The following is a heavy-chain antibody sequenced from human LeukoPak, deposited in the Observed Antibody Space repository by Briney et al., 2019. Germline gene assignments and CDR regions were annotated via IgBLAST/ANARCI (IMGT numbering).Heavy chain of an antibody. CDR1: GFSLSTSGVG. CDR2: IYWDDDK. Sequence: SGPTLVNPTQTLTLTCTFSGFSLSTSGVGVCWIRQPPGKALEWLALIYWDDDKRYSPSLKSRLTITKDTSKNQVVLTMTNMDPVDTATYYCAHSGTAGTTLDNWFDPWGQGTLVTVSS. CDR3: AHSGTAGTTLDNWFDP. V-gene: IGHV2-5*02. D-gene: IGHD1-7*01. J-gene: IGHJ5*02.